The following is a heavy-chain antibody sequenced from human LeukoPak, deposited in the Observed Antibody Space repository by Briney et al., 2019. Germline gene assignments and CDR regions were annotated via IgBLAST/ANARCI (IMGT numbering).Heavy chain of an antibody. CDR3: ATLDPAECTNGVCYTFDY. CDR1: GYTFTGDY. CDR2: INPNSGGT. V-gene: IGHV1-2*06. Sequence: ASVKVSCQSSGYTFTGDYMHWVRQAPGQGLEWMGRINPNSGGTNYAQKFQGRVTMTRDTSISTAYMELSRLRSDDTAVYYCATLDPAECTNGVCYTFDYWGQGTLVTVSS. D-gene: IGHD2-8*01. J-gene: IGHJ4*02.